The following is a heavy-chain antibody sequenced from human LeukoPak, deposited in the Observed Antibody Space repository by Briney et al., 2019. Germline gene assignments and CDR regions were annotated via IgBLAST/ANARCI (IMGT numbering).Heavy chain of an antibody. D-gene: IGHD4-17*01. J-gene: IGHJ5*02. CDR1: GFTVSSNY. Sequence: PGGSLRLSCAASGFTVSSNYMSWVRQAPGKRLECVSVIYSGGSTYYADSVKGRFTISRDNSKNTLYLQMNSLRAEDTAVYYCARDYGDSNWFDPWGQGTLVTVSS. CDR3: ARDYGDSNWFDP. CDR2: IYSGGST. V-gene: IGHV3-53*01.